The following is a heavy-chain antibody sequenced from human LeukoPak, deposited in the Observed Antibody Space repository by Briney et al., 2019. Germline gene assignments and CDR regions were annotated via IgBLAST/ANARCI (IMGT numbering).Heavy chain of an antibody. D-gene: IGHD6-19*01. Sequence: GGSLRLSCAAAGFTFSKFAMHWVRQAPGKGLEWVAVISYDGSNKYYADSVKGRFTISRDNSKNTLYLQMNSLRAEDTAVYYCARVTIAVAGPYYFDYWGQGTLVTVSS. V-gene: IGHV3-30*04. J-gene: IGHJ4*02. CDR3: ARVTIAVAGPYYFDY. CDR1: GFTFSKFA. CDR2: ISYDGSNK.